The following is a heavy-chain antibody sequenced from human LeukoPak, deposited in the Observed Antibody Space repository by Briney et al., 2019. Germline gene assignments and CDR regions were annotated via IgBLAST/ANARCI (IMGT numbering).Heavy chain of an antibody. CDR1: GGSFSGYY. V-gene: IGHV4-34*01. D-gene: IGHD3-10*01. CDR2: INHSGSI. CDR3: ARSIWFGELLPYYFDY. Sequence: SETLSLTCAVYGGSFSGYYWSWIRQPPGKGLEWIGEINHSGSINYNPSLKSRVTISVDTSKNQFSLKLSSVTAADTAVYYCARSIWFGELLPYYFDYWGQGTLVTVSS. J-gene: IGHJ4*02.